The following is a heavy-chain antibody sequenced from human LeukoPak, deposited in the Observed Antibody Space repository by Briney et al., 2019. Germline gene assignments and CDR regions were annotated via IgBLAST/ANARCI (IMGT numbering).Heavy chain of an antibody. V-gene: IGHV4-59*01. CDR2: IYYSGST. D-gene: IGHD6-6*01. Sequence: PSETLSLTCTVSGGSISSYYWSWIRQPPGKGLEWIGYIYYSGSTNYNPSLKSRVTISVDTSKNQFSLKLSSVTAADTAVYYCASSPYSSSPYFDYWGQGTLVTVSS. J-gene: IGHJ4*02. CDR3: ASSPYSSSPYFDY. CDR1: GGSISSYY.